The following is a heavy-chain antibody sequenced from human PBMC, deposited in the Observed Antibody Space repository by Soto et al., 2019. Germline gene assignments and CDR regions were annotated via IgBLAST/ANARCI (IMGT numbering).Heavy chain of an antibody. CDR3: ARDLRYSSGSFDY. J-gene: IGHJ4*02. CDR1: TFSSYW. CDR2: INSDGSST. Sequence: TFSSYWMHWVRQAPGKGLVWVSRINSDGSSTSYADSVKGRFTISRDNAKNTLYLQMNSLRAEDTAVYYCARDLRYSSGSFDYWGQGTLVTVSS. V-gene: IGHV3-74*01. D-gene: IGHD6-19*01.